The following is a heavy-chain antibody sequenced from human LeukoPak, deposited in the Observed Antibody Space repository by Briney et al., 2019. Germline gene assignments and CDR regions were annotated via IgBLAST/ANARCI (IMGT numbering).Heavy chain of an antibody. Sequence: ASVKVSCKASGGTFTTDGITWVRQAPGQGLEWMGGIMPIFGTADYAQRFQDRVTITADNTTSTTYMELSSLRFDDTAVYYCARGRTVLDSVDYWGQGTLVTVSS. CDR2: IMPIFGTA. CDR1: GGTFTTDG. CDR3: ARGRTVLDSVDY. V-gene: IGHV1-69*06. J-gene: IGHJ4*02. D-gene: IGHD2-21*01.